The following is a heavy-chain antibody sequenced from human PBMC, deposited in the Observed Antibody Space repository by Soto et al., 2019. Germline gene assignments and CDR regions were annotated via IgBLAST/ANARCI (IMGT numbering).Heavy chain of an antibody. Sequence: SETLSLTCAVYGGSFSGYYWSWIRQPPGKGLEWIGEINHSGSTNYNPSLKSRVTISVDTSKNQFSLKLSSVTAADTAVYYCASLYYYGSGSPYFDYWGQGTLVTVSA. D-gene: IGHD3-10*01. CDR1: GGSFSGYY. V-gene: IGHV4-34*01. J-gene: IGHJ4*02. CDR3: ASLYYYGSGSPYFDY. CDR2: INHSGST.